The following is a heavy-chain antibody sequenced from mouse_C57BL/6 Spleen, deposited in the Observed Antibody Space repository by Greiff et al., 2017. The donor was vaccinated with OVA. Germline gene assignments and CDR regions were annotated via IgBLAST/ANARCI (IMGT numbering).Heavy chain of an antibody. CDR2: INPNNGGT. Sequence: VQLQQSGPELVKPGASVKISCKASGYTFTDYYMNWVKQSHGKSLEWIGDINPNNGGTSYNQKFKGKATLTVDKSSSTAYMELRSLTSEDSAVYYCARFARGYWGQGTTLTVSS. CDR1: GYTFTDYY. V-gene: IGHV1-26*01. J-gene: IGHJ2*01. CDR3: ARFARGY.